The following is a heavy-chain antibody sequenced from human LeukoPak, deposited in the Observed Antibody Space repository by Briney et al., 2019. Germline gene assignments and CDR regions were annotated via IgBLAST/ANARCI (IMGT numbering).Heavy chain of an antibody. J-gene: IGHJ6*03. CDR3: ARVSGSYYYGSGSYYGVGYYYYYMDV. Sequence: KPSETLSLTCAVYGGSFSGYYWSWIRQPPGKGLEWTGEINHSGSTNYNPSLKSRVTISVDTSKNQFSLKLSSVTAADTAVYYCARVSGSYYYGSGSYYGVGYYYYYMDVWGKGTTVTVSS. CDR1: GGSFSGYY. V-gene: IGHV4-34*01. CDR2: INHSGST. D-gene: IGHD3-10*01.